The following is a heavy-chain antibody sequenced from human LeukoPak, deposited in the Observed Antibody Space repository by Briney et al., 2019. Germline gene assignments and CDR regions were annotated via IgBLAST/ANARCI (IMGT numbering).Heavy chain of an antibody. Sequence: SETPSLTCTVSGGSISSGSYYWSWIRQPAGKGLEWIGRIYTSGGTNYNPSLKSRVTISVDTSKNQFSLKLSSVTAADTAVYYCARAVYYYGSGTYYYYMDVWGKGTTVTISS. CDR2: IYTSGGT. V-gene: IGHV4-61*02. J-gene: IGHJ6*03. CDR3: ARAVYYYGSGTYYYYMDV. CDR1: GGSISSGSYY. D-gene: IGHD3-10*01.